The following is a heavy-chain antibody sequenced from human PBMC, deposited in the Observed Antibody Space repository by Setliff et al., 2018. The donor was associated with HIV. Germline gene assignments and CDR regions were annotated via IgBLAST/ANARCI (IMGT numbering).Heavy chain of an antibody. D-gene: IGHD3-16*02. CDR1: GYTFTSYY. CDR2: VDPDDGET. CDR3: VIVPLYENVYDNIWGSYRPLDY. Sequence: ASVKVSCKASGYTFTSYYMHWVRQAPGQGLEWMGRVDPDDGETIYAEKFQDRLTITADASTDTTYMELSSLRSEDTAVYYCVIVPLYENVYDNIWGSYRPLDYWGQGTLVTAPQ. V-gene: IGHV1-69-2*01. J-gene: IGHJ4*02.